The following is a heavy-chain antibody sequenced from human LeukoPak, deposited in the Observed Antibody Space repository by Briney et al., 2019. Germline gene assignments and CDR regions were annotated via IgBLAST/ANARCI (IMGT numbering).Heavy chain of an antibody. V-gene: IGHV1-69*01. J-gene: IGHJ4*02. CDR1: GGTFSSYA. CDR2: IIPIFGTA. Sequence: ASVKVSCKASGGTFSSYAISWVRQAPGQGLEWMGGIIPIFGTANYAQKFQGRVTITADESTSTAYMELSSLRSEDTAVYYCAGDIRYSSSWFQADYWGQGTLVTVSS. CDR3: AGDIRYSSSWFQADY. D-gene: IGHD6-13*01.